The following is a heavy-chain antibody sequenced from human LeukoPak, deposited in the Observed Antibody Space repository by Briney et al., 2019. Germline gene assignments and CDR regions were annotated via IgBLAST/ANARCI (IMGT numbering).Heavy chain of an antibody. CDR3: ARDGEVGPPTVTPIEYFQH. CDR2: IYTSGST. J-gene: IGHJ1*01. CDR1: GGSLSSYY. D-gene: IGHD4-17*01. Sequence: PSETLSLTCTVSGGSLSSYYWSWLRQPAGKGLEWIGRIYTSGSTNYNPSLKSRVTMSVDTSKNQFSLKLSSVTAADTAVYYCARDGEVGPPTVTPIEYFQHWGQGTLVTVSS. V-gene: IGHV4-4*07.